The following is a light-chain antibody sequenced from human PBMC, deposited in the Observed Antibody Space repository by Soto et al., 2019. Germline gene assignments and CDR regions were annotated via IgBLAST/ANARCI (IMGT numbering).Light chain of an antibody. V-gene: IGLV2-14*01. CDR1: SSDVGGFEY. J-gene: IGLJ1*01. CDR2: DVT. Sequence: QSVLGQPASVSGSPGQSITISCTGASSDVGGFEYVSWYQHQPGKAPKLIIYDVTKRPSGVSNRFSGSKSGNTASLTISGIQAEDEGDYYCGSITRSSTSVFGTGTKFTVL. CDR3: GSITRSSTSV.